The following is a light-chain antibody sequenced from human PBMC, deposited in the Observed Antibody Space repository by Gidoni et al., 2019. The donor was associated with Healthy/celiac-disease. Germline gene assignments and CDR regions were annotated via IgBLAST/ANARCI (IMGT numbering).Light chain of an antibody. CDR2: AAS. Sequence: DIQMTQSPSPLSASVGDRVTITRRARQSISSYLNWYQQKPGKATKLLIYAASSLKSGVPSMFGSSGSGTDFTLTSSSLQAEDFTTYCCQQSYSTPPTFGQGTKLEIK. V-gene: IGKV1-39*01. J-gene: IGKJ2*01. CDR3: QQSYSTPPT. CDR1: QSISSY.